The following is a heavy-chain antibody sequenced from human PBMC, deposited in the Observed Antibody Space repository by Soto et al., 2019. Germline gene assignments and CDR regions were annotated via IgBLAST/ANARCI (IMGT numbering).Heavy chain of an antibody. Sequence: QLQLQESGSGLVKPSQTLSLTCAVSGGSISSGGYSWSWIRPPPGKGREWIGYMYHSGSTCYNSSVKSRVTLAVYRSKNQFSLKLSSVTAADTVVYYCARVPGPWGQGTLVTASS. CDR2: MYHSGST. CDR1: GGSISSGGYS. J-gene: IGHJ5*02. D-gene: IGHD3-10*01. CDR3: ARVPGP. V-gene: IGHV4-30-2*01.